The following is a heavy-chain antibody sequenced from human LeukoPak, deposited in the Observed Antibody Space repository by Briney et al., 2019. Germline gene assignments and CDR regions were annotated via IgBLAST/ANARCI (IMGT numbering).Heavy chain of an antibody. CDR1: GYTFTSYG. Sequence: GASVKVSCKASGYTFTSYGISWVRQAPGQGLEWMGWISAYNGNTNYAQKLQGRVTMTTDTSTSTAYMEQRSLRSDDTAVYYCARDIRERRYCSGGSCSPDAFDIWGQGTMVTVSS. CDR2: ISAYNGNT. D-gene: IGHD2-15*01. J-gene: IGHJ3*02. V-gene: IGHV1-18*01. CDR3: ARDIRERRYCSGGSCSPDAFDI.